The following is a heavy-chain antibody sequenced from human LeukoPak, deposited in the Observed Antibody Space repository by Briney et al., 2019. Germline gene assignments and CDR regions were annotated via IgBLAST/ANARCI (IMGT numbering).Heavy chain of an antibody. Sequence: GSSVKVSCKASGGTFSSYAISWVRQAPGQGLEWMGGIIPIFGTANYAQKFQGRVTITADESTSTAYMELSSLRSEDTAGYYCARRAVILRAMVRGVVYGMDVWGQGTTVTVSS. V-gene: IGHV1-69*01. CDR2: IIPIFGTA. CDR3: ARRAVILRAMVRGVVYGMDV. J-gene: IGHJ6*02. CDR1: GGTFSSYA. D-gene: IGHD3-10*01.